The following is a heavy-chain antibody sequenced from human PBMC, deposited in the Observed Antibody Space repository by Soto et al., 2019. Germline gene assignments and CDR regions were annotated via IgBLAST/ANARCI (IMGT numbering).Heavy chain of an antibody. Sequence: RFLRPSCATYSFTFSTFGMNCVRQAPGKGVQWVSCSSDSSYIDYAAAVKGRFTISRDNAKNLVYLQVNSLRAEDTAVYYCARHSVSNSGTSFYYDYGMDVWGQGTTVTVSS. V-gene: IGHV3-21*03. J-gene: IGHJ6*02. D-gene: IGHD2-21*01. CDR1: SFTFSTFG. CDR3: ARHSVSNSGTSFYYDYGMDV. CDR2: SSDSSYI.